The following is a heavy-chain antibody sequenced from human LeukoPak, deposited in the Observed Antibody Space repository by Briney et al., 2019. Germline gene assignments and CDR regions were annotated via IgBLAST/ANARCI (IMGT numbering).Heavy chain of an antibody. J-gene: IGHJ4*02. Sequence: GGSLRLSCAASGFTFDDYGMSWVRQAPGKGLEWVSGLNRNGDITGYADSVKGRFIISRDNAKNSLYLQMNSLRAEDTALYYCAKDLDTSSGSGTTLGYWGQGTLVTVSS. V-gene: IGHV3-20*04. CDR1: GFTFDDYG. CDR3: AKDLDTSSGSGTTLGY. D-gene: IGHD3-10*01. CDR2: LNRNGDIT.